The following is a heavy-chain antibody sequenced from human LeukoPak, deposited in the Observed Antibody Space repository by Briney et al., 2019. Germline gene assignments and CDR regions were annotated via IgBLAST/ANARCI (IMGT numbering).Heavy chain of an antibody. CDR1: GGSISSYY. V-gene: IGHV4-59*12. CDR2: IYYSGSN. CDR3: AREGGSSGWNDAFDI. D-gene: IGHD6-19*01. J-gene: IGHJ3*02. Sequence: PETLSLTCTVSGGSISSYYGSWVRQPPGKGLEWIGYIYYSGSNKYNPSLKSRVTISVDTSKNQFSLKLSSVTAADTAVYYCAREGGSSGWNDAFDIWGQGTMVTVSS.